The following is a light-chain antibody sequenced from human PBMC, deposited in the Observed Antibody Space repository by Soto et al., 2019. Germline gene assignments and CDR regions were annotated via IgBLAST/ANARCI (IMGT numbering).Light chain of an antibody. J-gene: IGKJ1*01. Sequence: EVVITQSPATLSVSPGGRATLSCRPSQSISGTLAWYQQKPGQAPRLLIYGASTRATSFPARFSGSGSGTDFTLTISSLQSEDFAVYYCQQYNNWPWTFSQGTKVDIK. CDR2: GAS. CDR3: QQYNNWPWT. CDR1: QSISGT. V-gene: IGKV3-15*01.